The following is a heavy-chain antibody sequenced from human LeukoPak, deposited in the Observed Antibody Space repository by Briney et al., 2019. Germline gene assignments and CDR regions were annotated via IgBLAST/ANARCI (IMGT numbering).Heavy chain of an antibody. CDR1: GYTFTSYG. CDR2: ISAYNGNT. J-gene: IGHJ4*02. D-gene: IGHD3-16*02. V-gene: IGHV1-18*01. CDR3: ARDDLYDYVCWSYRSLCDF. Sequence: ASVKHSCKDSGYTFTSYGISWVRQAPGQGLEWMGWISAYNGNTNYAQTLQGRVTMTTDTSTSTAYMELRSLRSDDTAVYYCARDDLYDYVCWSYRSLCDFWGQGTLVTVSS.